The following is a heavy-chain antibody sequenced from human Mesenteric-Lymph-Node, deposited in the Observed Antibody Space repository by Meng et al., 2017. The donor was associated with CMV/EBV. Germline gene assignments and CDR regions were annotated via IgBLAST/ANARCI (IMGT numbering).Heavy chain of an antibody. CDR3: AKSTISTWSTFDY. CDR1: GFTFSSYW. J-gene: IGHJ4*02. CDR2: ISGSGGST. Sequence: GESLKISCAASGFTFSSYWMHWVRQAPGKGLEWVSAISGSGGSTYYADSVKGRFTISRDNSKNTLYLQMNSLRAEDTAVYYCAKSTISTWSTFDYWGQGTLVTVSS. V-gene: IGHV3-23*01. D-gene: IGHD6-13*01.